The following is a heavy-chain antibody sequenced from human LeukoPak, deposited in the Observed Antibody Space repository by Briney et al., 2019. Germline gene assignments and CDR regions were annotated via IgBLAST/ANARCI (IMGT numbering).Heavy chain of an antibody. J-gene: IGHJ4*02. Sequence: GGSLRLSCAASGPSITTYMMNWVRQAPGKGLEWVSSISDRSGHIYYADSVKGRFTISRDNAKNSLSLQMSSLRVEDTAVYYCARDENRDMDYWGQGTLVTVSS. CDR1: GPSITTYM. CDR3: ARDENRDMDY. V-gene: IGHV3-21*01. D-gene: IGHD1-14*01. CDR2: ISDRSGHI.